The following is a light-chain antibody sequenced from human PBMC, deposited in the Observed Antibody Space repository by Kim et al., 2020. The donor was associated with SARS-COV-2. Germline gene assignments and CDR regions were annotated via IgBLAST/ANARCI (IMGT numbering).Light chain of an antibody. Sequence: EIVLTQSPATLSLSPGERATLSCRASLTVGSQLNWYQQKPGQSPRLVIYDASNRATGIPPRFSGSGSGTDFTLTISSLEPEVYAVYYCRHRLRWPVTFGQGTKLEI. CDR2: DAS. CDR3: RHRLRWPVT. CDR1: LTVGSQ. J-gene: IGKJ2*01. V-gene: IGKV3-11*01.